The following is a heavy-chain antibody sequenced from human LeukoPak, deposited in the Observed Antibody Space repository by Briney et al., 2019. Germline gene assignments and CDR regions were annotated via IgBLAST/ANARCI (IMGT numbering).Heavy chain of an antibody. D-gene: IGHD3-3*01. CDR3: ARGTIFGVAAY. CDR1: GFTFNSYE. CDR2: ISPSGSTI. V-gene: IGHV3-48*03. J-gene: IGHJ4*02. Sequence: GGSLRLSCVASGFTFNSYEMNWVRQAPGKGLEWVSYISPSGSTIYYADSVKGRFTISRDNAKNSLYLQMNSLSAEDTAVYYCARGTIFGVAAYWGQGTLVTVSS.